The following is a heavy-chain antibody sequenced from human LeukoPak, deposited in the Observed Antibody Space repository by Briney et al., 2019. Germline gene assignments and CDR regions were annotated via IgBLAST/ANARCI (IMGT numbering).Heavy chain of an antibody. CDR3: AKDSNSSSWFYHYYYYYGMDV. V-gene: IGHV3-30*04. CDR1: GFTFSSYA. Sequence: GSLRLSCAASGFTFSSYAMHWVRQAPGKGLEWVAVISYDGSNKYYADSVKGRFTISRDNSKNTLYLQMNSLRAEDTAVYYCAKDSNSSSWFYHYYYYYGMDVWGQGTTVTVSS. D-gene: IGHD6-13*01. J-gene: IGHJ6*02. CDR2: ISYDGSNK.